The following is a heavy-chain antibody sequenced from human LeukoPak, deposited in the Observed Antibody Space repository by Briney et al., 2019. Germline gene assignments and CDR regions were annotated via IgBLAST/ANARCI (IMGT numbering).Heavy chain of an antibody. V-gene: IGHV4-34*01. J-gene: IGHJ6*03. CDR3: ARGTFRMVRGVIEYYYYMDV. Sequence: SETLSLTCAVYGGSFSGYYWSWIRQPPGKGLEWIGEINHSGSTNYNPSLKSRVTTSVDTSKNQFSLKLSSVTAADTAVYYCARGTFRMVRGVIEYYYYMDVWGKGTTVTVSS. CDR2: INHSGST. D-gene: IGHD3-10*01. CDR1: GGSFSGYY.